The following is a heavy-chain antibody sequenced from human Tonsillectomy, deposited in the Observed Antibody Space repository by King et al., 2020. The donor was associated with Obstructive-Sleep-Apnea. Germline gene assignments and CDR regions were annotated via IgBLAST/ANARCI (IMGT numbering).Heavy chain of an antibody. D-gene: IGHD6-19*01. J-gene: IGHJ4*02. CDR1: GFTFSSYG. CDR3: AKDRSSGWYSYFDY. CDR2: IRYDASNK. V-gene: IGHV3-30*02. Sequence: QLVQSGGGVVQPGRSLRLSCAASGFTFSSYGMHWVRQAPAKGLEWVAFIRYDASNKYYGDSVKGRFTISRVNSKNTLYLQMNSLRAEDTAVYYCAKDRSSGWYSYFDYWGQGTLVTVSS.